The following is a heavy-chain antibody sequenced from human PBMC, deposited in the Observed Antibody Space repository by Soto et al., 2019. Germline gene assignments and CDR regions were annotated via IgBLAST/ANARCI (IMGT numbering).Heavy chain of an antibody. D-gene: IGHD6-13*01. Sequence: QVQLVQSGAEVKKPGASVKVSCKASGYTFTSYGISWVRQAPGQGLEWMGWISAYNGNTNYAQKLQGRVTMTTDTSTSTAYMELRSLRADDTAVYYCARAVRIAAADVRNWFDPWGQGTLVTVSS. V-gene: IGHV1-18*01. J-gene: IGHJ5*02. CDR3: ARAVRIAAADVRNWFDP. CDR2: ISAYNGNT. CDR1: GYTFTSYG.